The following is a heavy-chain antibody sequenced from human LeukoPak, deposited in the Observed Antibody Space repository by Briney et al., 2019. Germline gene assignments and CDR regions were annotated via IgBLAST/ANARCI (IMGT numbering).Heavy chain of an antibody. D-gene: IGHD1-14*01. V-gene: IGHV4-34*01. CDR2: INHSGST. CDR1: GGSFSGYY. J-gene: IGHJ4*02. CDR3: ARGRTTRY. Sequence: PSETLSLTCAVYGGSFSGYYWSWIRQPPGKGLEWIGEINHSGSTNHNPSLKSRVTISVDTSKNQFSLKLSSVTAADTAVYYCARGRTTRYWGQGTLVTVSS.